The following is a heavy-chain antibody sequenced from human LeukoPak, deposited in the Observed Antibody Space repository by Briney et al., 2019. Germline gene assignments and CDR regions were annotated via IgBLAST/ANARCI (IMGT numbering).Heavy chain of an antibody. D-gene: IGHD3-16*02. CDR2: ISYDGSNK. V-gene: IGHV3-30*03. CDR1: GFTFSSYG. J-gene: IGHJ4*02. Sequence: GGSLRLSCAASGFTFSSYGMHWVRQAPGKGLEWVAVISYDGSNKYYADSVKGRFTISRDNSKNTLYLQMNSLRAEDTAVYYCARDYRVKRLDYWGQGTLVTVSS. CDR3: ARDYRVKRLDY.